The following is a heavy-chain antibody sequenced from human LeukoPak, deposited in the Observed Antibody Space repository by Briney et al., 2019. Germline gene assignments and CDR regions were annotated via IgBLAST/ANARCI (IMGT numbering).Heavy chain of an antibody. CDR1: GFTFSSYS. Sequence: GGSLRLSCAASGFTFSSYSMNWVRQAPGKGLEWVSSISSSSSYIYYADSVKGRFTISRDNAKNSLYLQMNSQRAEDTAVYYCARVEDIVVVPAARGFDYWGQGTLVTVSS. CDR2: ISSSSSYI. J-gene: IGHJ4*02. D-gene: IGHD2-2*01. CDR3: ARVEDIVVVPAARGFDY. V-gene: IGHV3-21*01.